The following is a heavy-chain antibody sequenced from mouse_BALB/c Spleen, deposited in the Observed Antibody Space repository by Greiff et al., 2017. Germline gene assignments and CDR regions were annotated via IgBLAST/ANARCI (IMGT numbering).Heavy chain of an antibody. CDR1: GFTFSSYG. CDR2: ISSGGSYT. Sequence: EVHLVESGGDLVKPGGSLKLSCAASGFTFSSYGMSWVRQTPDKRLEWVATISSGGSYTYYPDSVKGRFTISRDNAKNTLYLQMSSLKSEDTAMYYCARLTGTFAGFAYWGQGTLVTVSA. V-gene: IGHV5-6*01. J-gene: IGHJ3*01. CDR3: ARLTGTFAGFAY. D-gene: IGHD4-1*01.